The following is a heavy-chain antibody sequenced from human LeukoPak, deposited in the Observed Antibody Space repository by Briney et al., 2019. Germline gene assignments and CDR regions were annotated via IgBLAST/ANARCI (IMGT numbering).Heavy chain of an antibody. J-gene: IGHJ5*02. CDR2: INHSGTT. D-gene: IGHD3-10*01. Sequence: SETLSLTCAVYGGSFSGYYWSWIRQPPGKGLEWIGEINHSGTTNYNPSLKSRVTISVDTSKNQFSLKLSSVTAADPAVYYCARDGFGELTAWGQGTLVTVSS. CDR1: GGSFSGYY. V-gene: IGHV4-34*01. CDR3: ARDGFGELTA.